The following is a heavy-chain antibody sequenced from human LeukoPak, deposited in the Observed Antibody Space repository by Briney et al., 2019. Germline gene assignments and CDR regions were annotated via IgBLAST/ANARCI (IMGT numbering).Heavy chain of an antibody. CDR2: IYYSGNT. D-gene: IGHD5-12*01. CDR3: ARDGSGATGFDY. Sequence: SETLSLTCTVSGVSISSSNSYWGWIRQPPGKGLEWIGSIYYSGNTYYNPSLKSRVTISVDTSKNQFSLKLSSVTAADTAVYYCARDGSGATGFDYWGQGTLVTVSS. V-gene: IGHV4-39*07. CDR1: GVSISSSNSY. J-gene: IGHJ4*02.